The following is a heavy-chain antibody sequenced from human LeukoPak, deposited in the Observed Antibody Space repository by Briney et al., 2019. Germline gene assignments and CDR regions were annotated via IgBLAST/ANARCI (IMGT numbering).Heavy chain of an antibody. D-gene: IGHD2-8*01. CDR3: ARALIGYYFDY. V-gene: IGHV3-21*06. J-gene: IGHJ4*02. CDR2: VSNSGDYI. Sequence: GGSLRLSCAASDFSFITYAMSWVRQAPGKGLEWVSSVSNSGDYIHYADSVKGRFTISRDNSKNSLYLQMNSLRAEDTAVYYCARALIGYYFDYWGQGTLVTVSS. CDR1: DFSFITYA.